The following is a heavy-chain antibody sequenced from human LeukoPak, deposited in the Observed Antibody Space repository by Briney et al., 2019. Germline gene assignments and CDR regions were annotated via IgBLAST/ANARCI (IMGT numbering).Heavy chain of an antibody. CDR1: GGSFSGYY. CDR2: INHSGST. Sequence: SETLSLTCAVHGGSFSGYYWSWIRQPPGKGLEWIGEINHSGSTNYNPSLKSRVTISVDTSKNQFSLKLSSVTAADTAVYYCARGRAVLRYFDWLLLYWGQGTLVTVSS. J-gene: IGHJ4*02. CDR3: ARGRAVLRYFDWLLLY. D-gene: IGHD3-9*01. V-gene: IGHV4-34*01.